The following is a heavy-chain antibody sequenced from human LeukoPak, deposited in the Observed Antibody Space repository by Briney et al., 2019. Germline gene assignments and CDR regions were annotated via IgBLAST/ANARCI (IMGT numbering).Heavy chain of an antibody. V-gene: IGHV4-59*01. D-gene: IGHD3-10*01. CDR2: IYYTGST. CDR1: IDSLSGYY. J-gene: IGHJ5*02. CDR3: VRDGPYASGSGRYYVQHWFDP. Sequence: SETLSLTCTISIDSLSGYYWSWLRQPPGRGLEWIGYIYYTGSTNYNPSLESRATISHGPSMNQFSLTLTSVTAADTAVYYCVRDGPYASGSGRYYVQHWFDPWGPGTLVTVSS.